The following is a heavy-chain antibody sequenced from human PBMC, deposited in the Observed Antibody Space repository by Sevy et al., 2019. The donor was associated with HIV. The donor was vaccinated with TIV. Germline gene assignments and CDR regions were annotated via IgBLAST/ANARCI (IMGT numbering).Heavy chain of an antibody. J-gene: IGHJ4*02. Sequence: GGSLRLSCAASGFTFSGSTIHWVRQASGKGLEWVGRVRSKANNYATASAASLKGRFTFSRDDSKNTAYLQMNSLKTEDTAMYFCTRHFDSGSSLGGGGFDSWGQGTLVTVSS. V-gene: IGHV3-73*01. CDR1: GFTFSGST. CDR2: VRSKANNYAT. D-gene: IGHD6-6*01. CDR3: TRHFDSGSSLGGGGFDS.